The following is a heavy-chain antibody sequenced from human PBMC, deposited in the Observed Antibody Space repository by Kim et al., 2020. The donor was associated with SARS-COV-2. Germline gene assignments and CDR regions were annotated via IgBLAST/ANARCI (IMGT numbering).Heavy chain of an antibody. D-gene: IGHD2-2*02. Sequence: ASVKVSCKASGYTFTSYYMHWVRQAPGQGLEWMAIINPDGGSTSYAQKFQGRVTMTRDTSTSTVYMELSSLRSEDTAVYFCARDLGAVPAAIGLDYWGQGTLVTVSS. J-gene: IGHJ4*02. CDR3: ARDLGAVPAAIGLDY. CDR1: GYTFTSYY. V-gene: IGHV1-46*01. CDR2: INPDGGST.